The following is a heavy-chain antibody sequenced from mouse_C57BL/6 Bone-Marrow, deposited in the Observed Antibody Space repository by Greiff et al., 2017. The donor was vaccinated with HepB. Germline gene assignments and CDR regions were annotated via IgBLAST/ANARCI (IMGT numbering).Heavy chain of an antibody. V-gene: IGHV14-4*01. Sequence: VQLQQSGAELVRPGASVKLSCTASGFNIKDDYMHWVKQRPEQGLEWIGWIDPENGDTEYASKFQGKATITADTSSNTAYLQLSSLTSEDTAVYYCTSDGYYPAGFAYWGRGTVVTVSA. D-gene: IGHD2-3*01. CDR3: TSDGYYPAGFAY. CDR2: IDPENGDT. CDR1: GFNIKDDY. J-gene: IGHJ3*01.